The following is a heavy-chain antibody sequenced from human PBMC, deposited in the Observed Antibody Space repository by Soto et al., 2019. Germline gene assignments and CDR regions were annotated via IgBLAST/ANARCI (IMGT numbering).Heavy chain of an antibody. V-gene: IGHV1-18*01. CDR2: ISTNDANT. CDR3: ARDTGPFGVDY. Sequence: QVQLVQSGAEVKKPGASVKVSCKASGYTFSTHGITWARQAPGQGLEWLGWISTNDANTRYALKLQGRVTMTKDTSTRTAYMELRGLTSDDTAIYYCARDTGPFGVDYWGQGTLVTVSS. CDR1: GYTFSTHG. J-gene: IGHJ4*02. D-gene: IGHD2-8*02.